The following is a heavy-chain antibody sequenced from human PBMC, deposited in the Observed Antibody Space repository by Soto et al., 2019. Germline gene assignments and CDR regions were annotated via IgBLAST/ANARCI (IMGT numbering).Heavy chain of an antibody. CDR1: GGSVSSGDYY. D-gene: IGHD5-18*01. V-gene: IGHV4-61*08. J-gene: IGHJ5*02. CDR3: ARIPVDTSMIYWLDP. Sequence: PXETLCLTCTVSGGSVSSGDYYWSWIRQPPGKGLEWIGYIYYSGNTNYNPSLKSRVIISVDTSKNLFSLKLTSVTAADTAVYYCARIPVDTSMIYWLDPWGQGTLVTVSS. CDR2: IYYSGNT.